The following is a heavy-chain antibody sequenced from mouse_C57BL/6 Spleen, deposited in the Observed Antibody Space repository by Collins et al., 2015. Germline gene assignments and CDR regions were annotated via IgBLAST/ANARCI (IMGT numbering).Heavy chain of an antibody. V-gene: IGHV2-9*02. CDR3: ARVRRHPYAMDY. CDR1: GFSLTSYG. CDR2: IWAGGST. D-gene: IGHD1-1*01. J-gene: IGHJ4*01. Sequence: QVQLKESGPGLVAPSQSLSITCTVSGFSLTSYGVHWVRQPPGKGLEWLGVIWAGGSTNYNSALMSRLSISKDNSKSQVFLKMNSLQTDDTAMYYCARVRRHPYAMDYWGQGTSVTVSS.